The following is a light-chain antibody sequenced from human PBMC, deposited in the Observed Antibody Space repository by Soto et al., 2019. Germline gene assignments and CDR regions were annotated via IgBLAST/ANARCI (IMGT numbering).Light chain of an antibody. CDR2: GAS. J-gene: IGKJ4*01. V-gene: IGKV3-20*01. CDR3: QQYGSSPLT. CDR1: QNVNSNY. Sequence: IVLAQSPDTLSLSPGERATLSCRASQNVNSNYLAWYQQKPGQAPRVLIYGASSRATGIPDSFSGSGSGTDFTLTISRLEPEDFAVYYCQQYGSSPLTFGGGTKVDIK.